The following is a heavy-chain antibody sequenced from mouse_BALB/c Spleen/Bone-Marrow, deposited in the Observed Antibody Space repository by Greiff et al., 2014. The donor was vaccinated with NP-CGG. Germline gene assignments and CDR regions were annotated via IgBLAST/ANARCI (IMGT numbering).Heavy chain of an antibody. V-gene: IGHV1-5*01. CDR3: SRDNYAFAY. CDR2: VYPGNSDA. CDR1: GYSFTNYW. J-gene: IGHJ3*01. Sequence: VHVKQSGTVLARPGASVKMSCKASGYSFTNYWMHWIKQRPGQGLEWVGAVYPGNSDARYNQKFKGKAKLTAVTSASIAYMELSSLTNEDPAVYYCSRDNYAFAYWGQGTLVTVSA. D-gene: IGHD2-4*01.